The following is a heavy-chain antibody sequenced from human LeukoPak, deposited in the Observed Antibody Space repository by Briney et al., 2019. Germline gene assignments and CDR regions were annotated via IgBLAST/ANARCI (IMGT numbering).Heavy chain of an antibody. D-gene: IGHD6-19*01. V-gene: IGHV3-48*02. Sequence: PGGSLRLSCAASGFTFSSCSMYWVRQAPGKGLEWVSYISSSSSTIYYADSVKGRLTISRDNAKNSLYLQMYSLRDEDTAVYYCAREAAVAGVDYWGQGTLVTVSS. J-gene: IGHJ4*02. CDR2: ISSSSSTI. CDR1: GFTFSSCS. CDR3: AREAAVAGVDY.